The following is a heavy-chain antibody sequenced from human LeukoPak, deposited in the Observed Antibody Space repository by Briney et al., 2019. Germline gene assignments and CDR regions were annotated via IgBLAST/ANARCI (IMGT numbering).Heavy chain of an antibody. V-gene: IGHV4-34*01. J-gene: IGHJ3*02. CDR3: AVSGESNAFDI. Sequence: PSETLSLTCAVYGGSFSGYYWSWIRQPPGKGLEWIGEINHSGSTNYNPSLKSRVTISVDTSKNQFSLKLSSVTAADTAVYYCAVSGESNAFDIRGQGTMVTVSS. CDR2: INHSGST. CDR1: GGSFSGYY. D-gene: IGHD3-10*01.